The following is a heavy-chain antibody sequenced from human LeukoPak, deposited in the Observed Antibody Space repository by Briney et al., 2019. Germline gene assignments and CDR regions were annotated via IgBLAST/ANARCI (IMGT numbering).Heavy chain of an antibody. D-gene: IGHD3-10*01. Sequence: SETLSLTCTVSGGSISTYYWSWIRQPPGRGLEWIGYIYYSGSTNYNPSLKSRVTISVDTSKNEFSLKLTSVTAADTAVYYCAREANYYGSGSYFEGTFDYWGQGSLVTVSS. V-gene: IGHV4-59*01. J-gene: IGHJ4*02. CDR2: IYYSGST. CDR3: AREANYYGSGSYFEGTFDY. CDR1: GGSISTYY.